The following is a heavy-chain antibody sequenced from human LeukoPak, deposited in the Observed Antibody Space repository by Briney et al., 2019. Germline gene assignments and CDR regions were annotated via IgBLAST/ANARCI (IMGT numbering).Heavy chain of an antibody. CDR3: ARALTDYSQLPSDAFDI. Sequence: ASVKVSCKASGYTFTSYAMNWVRQAPGQGLEWMGWINTNTGNPTYAQGFTGRFVFSLDTSVSTAYLQISSLKAEDTAVYYCARALTDYSQLPSDAFDIWGRGTMVTVSS. CDR1: GYTFTSYA. CDR2: INTNTGNP. J-gene: IGHJ3*02. V-gene: IGHV7-4-1*02. D-gene: IGHD1-1*01.